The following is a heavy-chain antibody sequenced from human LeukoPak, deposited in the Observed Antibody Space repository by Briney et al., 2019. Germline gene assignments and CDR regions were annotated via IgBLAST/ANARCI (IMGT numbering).Heavy chain of an antibody. CDR3: ARPKCTRLNCVEGVWFDP. V-gene: IGHV1-2*02. J-gene: IGHJ5*02. CDR2: INPNTGNI. D-gene: IGHD1-1*01. Sequence: AASVKVSCKASGYTFTDHFLHWVRQAPGQGLEWMGWINPNTGNIKYSHKSQGRVTMTRDTSINTAYMEMTGLTVDDTAVYYCARPKCTRLNCVEGVWFDPXXXGTTVVVSS. CDR1: GYTFTDHF.